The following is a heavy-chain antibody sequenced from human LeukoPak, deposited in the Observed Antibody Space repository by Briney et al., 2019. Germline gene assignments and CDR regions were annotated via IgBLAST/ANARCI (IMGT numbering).Heavy chain of an antibody. CDR2: ISGSGGST. J-gene: IGHJ4*02. CDR3: AKHHYSSSRDYFDY. CDR1: GFTFGTYA. D-gene: IGHD6-13*01. Sequence: PGGSLRLSCAASGFTFGTYAMTWVRQAPGKGLEWVSVISGSGGSTNHADSVKGRFIISRDNSRNTLFLQMNSLRAEDTAVYYCAKHHYSSSRDYFDYWGQGTLVTVSS. V-gene: IGHV3-23*01.